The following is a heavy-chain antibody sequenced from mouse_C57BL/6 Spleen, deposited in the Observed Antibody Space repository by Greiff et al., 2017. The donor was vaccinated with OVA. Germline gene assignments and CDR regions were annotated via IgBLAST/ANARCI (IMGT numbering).Heavy chain of an antibody. D-gene: IGHD1-1*01. CDR1: GYAFSSSW. J-gene: IGHJ2*01. Sequence: VQLQQSGPELVKPGASVKISCKASGYAFSSSWMNWVKQRPGKGLEWIGRIYPGDGDTNYNGKFKGKATLTADKSSSTAYMQLSSLTSEDSAVYFGLSFTTVVATDFDYWGQGTTLTVSS. CDR2: IYPGDGDT. V-gene: IGHV1-82*01. CDR3: LSFTTVVATDFDY.